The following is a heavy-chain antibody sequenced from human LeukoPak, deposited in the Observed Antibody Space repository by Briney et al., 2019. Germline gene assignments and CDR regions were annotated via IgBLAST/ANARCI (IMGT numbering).Heavy chain of an antibody. CDR2: VYYSGST. CDR1: GGSVSGYY. J-gene: IGHJ4*01. CDR3: AREAQGRSFPLYYFDS. D-gene: IGHD2-8*01. V-gene: IGHV4-59*02. Sequence: SETLSLTCTVSGGSVSGYYWSWIRPPPGKGLEYIGYVYYSGSTNYNPSLKSRVAMSLDTSKNQFSLRLTSVTPADTAVYYCAREAQGRSFPLYYFDSWGQGTLVSV.